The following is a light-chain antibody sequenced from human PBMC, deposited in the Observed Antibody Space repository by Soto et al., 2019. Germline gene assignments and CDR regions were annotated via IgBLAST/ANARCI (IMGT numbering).Light chain of an antibody. CDR1: QSISSR. V-gene: IGKV1-5*01. J-gene: IGKJ2*01. Sequence: DIQMTQSPSTLSASVGDRVTITCRASQSISSRLAWSQKKPGKAPKLLIYDALNLESGVPSRFSGSGSGTAVPLSICSLQTDDYATYSCQQYDNYFRYTFGQWNKLESK. CDR3: QQYDNYFRYT. CDR2: DAL.